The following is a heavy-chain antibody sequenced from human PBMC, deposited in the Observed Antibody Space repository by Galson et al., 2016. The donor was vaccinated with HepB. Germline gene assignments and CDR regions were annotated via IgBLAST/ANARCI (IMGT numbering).Heavy chain of an antibody. Sequence: SVKVSCKASGYTFTSYYMHWVRQAPGQGLEWMGIINPSGGSTSYAQKFQGRVTMTRDTSTSTVYMELSSLRSEDTAVYYCARDIIPKDILTCYYGGSEYWGQGTLVTVSS. CDR2: INPSGGST. V-gene: IGHV1-46*01. CDR1: GYTFTSYY. J-gene: IGHJ4*02. CDR3: ARDIIPKDILTCYYGGSEY. D-gene: IGHD3-9*01.